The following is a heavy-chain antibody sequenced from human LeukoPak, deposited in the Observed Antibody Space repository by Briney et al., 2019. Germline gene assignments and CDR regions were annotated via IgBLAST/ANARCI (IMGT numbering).Heavy chain of an antibody. CDR1: GFTFSSYA. Sequence: GGSLRLSCAASGFTFSSYAMSWARQAPGKRLEWVSTITASGGTYYADSLKGRFTISRDTSKNTLYLQINSLRAEDTAVYYCAKRGRYYFDQWGQGTLVTVSS. CDR3: AKRGRYYFDQ. CDR2: ITASGGT. J-gene: IGHJ4*02. V-gene: IGHV3-23*01.